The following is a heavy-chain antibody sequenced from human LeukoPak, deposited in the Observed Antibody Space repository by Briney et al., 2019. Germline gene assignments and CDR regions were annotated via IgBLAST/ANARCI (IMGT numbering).Heavy chain of an antibody. J-gene: IGHJ4*02. V-gene: IGHV3-23*01. Sequence: PGGSLRLSCAASGFTFSSYAMSWVRQAPGKGLEWVSAISGSGGSTYYADSVKGRFTISRDNSKNTLYLQMNSLRAEDTAVYYCAKAISTSYDFWSGYSNTTFDYWGQGTLVTVSS. CDR1: GFTFSSYA. D-gene: IGHD3-3*01. CDR3: AKAISTSYDFWSGYSNTTFDY. CDR2: ISGSGGST.